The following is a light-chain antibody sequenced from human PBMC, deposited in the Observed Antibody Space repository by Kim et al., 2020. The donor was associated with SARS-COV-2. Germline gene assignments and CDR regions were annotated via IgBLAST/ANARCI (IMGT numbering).Light chain of an antibody. CDR2: GAS. J-gene: IGKJ1*01. CDR1: QSVTSK. Sequence: VSPGERTSLSCRASQSVTSKLAWYQQKPGQAPRLLMFGASTRATGVPARFSGSGSGTDFTLTISSLQSEDFAVYYCQQYNKWTGTFGQGTKVDIK. CDR3: QQYNKWTGT. V-gene: IGKV3-15*01.